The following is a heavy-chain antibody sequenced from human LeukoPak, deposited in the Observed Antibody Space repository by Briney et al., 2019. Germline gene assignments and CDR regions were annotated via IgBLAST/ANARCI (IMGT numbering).Heavy chain of an antibody. CDR3: AKMLRFDGSHYFDY. V-gene: IGHV3-30*02. CDR1: GFTFSSYG. CDR2: IRYDGSNK. D-gene: IGHD5-12*01. J-gene: IGHJ4*02. Sequence: GGSLRLSCAASGFTFSSYGMHWVRQAPGKGLEWVAFIRYDGSNKYYADSVKGRFTISRDNSKNTLYLQMNSLRAEDTAVYYCAKMLRFDGSHYFDYWGQGTLGTVSS.